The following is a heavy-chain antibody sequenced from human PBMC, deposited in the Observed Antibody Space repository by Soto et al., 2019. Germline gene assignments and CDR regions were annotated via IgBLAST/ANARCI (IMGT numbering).Heavy chain of an antibody. CDR2: IIPILGIA. V-gene: IGHV1-69*02. D-gene: IGHD4-4*01. Sequence: QVQLVQSGAEVKKPGSSVKVSCKASGGTFSSYTISWVRQAPGQGLEWMGRIIPILGIANYAQKFQGRVTITADKSTSTAYMALSSLRSEDTAVYSCARVDSYYGMDVWGQGTTVTVSS. CDR1: GGTFSSYT. J-gene: IGHJ6*02. CDR3: ARVDSYYGMDV.